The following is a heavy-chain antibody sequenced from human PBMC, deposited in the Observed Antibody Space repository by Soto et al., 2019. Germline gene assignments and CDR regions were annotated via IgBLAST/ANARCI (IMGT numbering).Heavy chain of an antibody. J-gene: IGHJ1*01. CDR2: ISWNSGSI. V-gene: IGHV3-9*01. CDR1: GFTFDDYA. CDR3: AKDRGSGWYQACQH. Sequence: EVQLVESGGGLVQPGRSLRLSCAASGFTFDDYAMHWVRQAPGKGLEWVSGISWNSGSIGYADSVKGRFTSSRDNAKNSLYLQMNSLRAEDTALYYCAKDRGSGWYQACQHWGQGTLVTVSS. D-gene: IGHD6-19*01.